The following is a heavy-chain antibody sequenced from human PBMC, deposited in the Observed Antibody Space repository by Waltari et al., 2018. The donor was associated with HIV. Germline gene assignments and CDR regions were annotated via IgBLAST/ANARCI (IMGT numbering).Heavy chain of an antibody. CDR2: IYYSGST. CDR1: GGSISDYS. V-gene: IGHV4-59*01. D-gene: IGHD6-19*01. J-gene: IGHJ6*02. Sequence: QVQLQESGQGLVKPSETLSLTCPVSGGSISDYSWSWIRQPPGKGLEWIGYIYYSGSTNYNPSLKSRVTISVDTSKNQFALKLSSVTAADTAVYYCARGLYSSGWYGMDVWGQGTTVTVSS. CDR3: ARGLYSSGWYGMDV.